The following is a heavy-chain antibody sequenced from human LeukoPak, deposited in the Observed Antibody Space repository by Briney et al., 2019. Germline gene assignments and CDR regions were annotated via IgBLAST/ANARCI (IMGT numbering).Heavy chain of an antibody. CDR1: GGPFSGYY. Sequence: SETLSLTCAVYGGPFSGYYWSWIRQPPGKGLKWIGEISHSGSTNCNPSLRSRVTISVDTSKNQFSLKVSSVTAADTAVYYCARGRRTYDFWSGYYDAFDIWGQGTMVTVSS. CDR2: ISHSGST. D-gene: IGHD3-3*01. V-gene: IGHV4-34*01. CDR3: ARGRRTYDFWSGYYDAFDI. J-gene: IGHJ3*02.